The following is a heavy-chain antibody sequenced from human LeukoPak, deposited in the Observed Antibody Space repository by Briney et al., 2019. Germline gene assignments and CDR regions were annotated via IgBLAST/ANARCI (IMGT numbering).Heavy chain of an antibody. Sequence: GGSLRLSCAASGFTFSSYWMSWVRQTQGKGLEWVAIILQDGSEKHYVASVKGRFTISRDNAKNSVYLQMNGLRAEDTAVYYCTRRHDYGDYLNWFDPWGQGTLVTVSS. CDR1: GFTFSSYW. V-gene: IGHV3-7*01. D-gene: IGHD4-17*01. CDR2: ILQDGSEK. J-gene: IGHJ5*02. CDR3: TRRHDYGDYLNWFDP.